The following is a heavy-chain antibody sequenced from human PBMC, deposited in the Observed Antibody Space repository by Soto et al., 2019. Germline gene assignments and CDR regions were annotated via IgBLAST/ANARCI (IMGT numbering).Heavy chain of an antibody. J-gene: IGHJ5*02. V-gene: IGHV3-11*01. CDR1: GFAFRHNY. CDR3: ATGGIYYEA. Sequence: PGGSLRLSCTVSGFAFRHNYLTWIRRAPGKGLEWLSYISTSGSPAYYADSVKGRFTISTDNAKKSLYLQMDSLRAEDTGVYYCATGGIYYEAWGQGPLVTVYS. D-gene: IGHD1-26*01. CDR2: ISTSGSPA.